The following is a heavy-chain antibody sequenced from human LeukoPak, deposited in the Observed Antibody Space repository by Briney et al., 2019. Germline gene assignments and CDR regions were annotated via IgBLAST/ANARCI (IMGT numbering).Heavy chain of an antibody. V-gene: IGHV3-7*01. Sequence: GGSLKLSCAASGFTFSSYWMSWVRQAPGKGLEWVANIKQDGSEKYYVDSVKGRFTISRDNAKNSLYLQMNSLRAEDTAVYYCARDPRSYRYYYGSGSSPGGQGTLVTVSS. CDR3: ARDPRSYRYYYGSGSSP. CDR1: GFTFSSYW. D-gene: IGHD3-10*01. J-gene: IGHJ5*02. CDR2: IKQDGSEK.